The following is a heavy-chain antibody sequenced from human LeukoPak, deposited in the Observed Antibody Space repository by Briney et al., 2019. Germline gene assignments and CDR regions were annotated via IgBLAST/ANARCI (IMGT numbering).Heavy chain of an antibody. J-gene: IGHJ3*02. CDR2: VKQDGSEK. V-gene: IGHV3-7*04. CDR3: ARAGRDDGFDI. CDR1: GFTFSSYW. Sequence: GGSLRLSCAASGFTFSSYWMSWVRQAPGRGLEWVGNVKQDGSEKHYVASVKGRFTVSGDDAKNSLYLQMNSLRGDDTAVYFCARAGRDDGFDIWGQGTMVTVSS.